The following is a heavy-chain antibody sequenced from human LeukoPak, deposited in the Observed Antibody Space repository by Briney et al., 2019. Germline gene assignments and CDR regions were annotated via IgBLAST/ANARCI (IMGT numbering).Heavy chain of an antibody. CDR2: TSSSGSTI. V-gene: IGHV3-48*03. J-gene: IGHJ6*04. CDR1: GFTFSSYD. D-gene: IGHD3-10*01. CDR3: ARADGSGSYYMYYYYGMDV. Sequence: GGSLRLSCAASGFTFSSYDMNWARQAPGKGLEWVSYTSSSGSTIYYADSVKGRFTISRDNAKNSLYLQMNSLRAEDTAVYYCARADGSGSYYMYYYYGMDVWGKGTTVTVSS.